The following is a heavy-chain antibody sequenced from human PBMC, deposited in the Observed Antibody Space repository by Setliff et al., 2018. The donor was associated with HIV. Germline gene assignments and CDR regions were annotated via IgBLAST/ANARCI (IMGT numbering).Heavy chain of an antibody. D-gene: IGHD3-9*01. Sequence: GASVKVSCKASGFAFTSSAVQWVRQARGQRLEWIGWIVVGSGNTNYAQKFQERVTITRDMSTSTAYMELSSLRSEDTAVYYCAAADNRRGDAFDIWGQGTMVTVSS. J-gene: IGHJ3*02. CDR3: AAADNRRGDAFDI. V-gene: IGHV1-58*01. CDR2: IVVGSGNT. CDR1: GFAFTSSA.